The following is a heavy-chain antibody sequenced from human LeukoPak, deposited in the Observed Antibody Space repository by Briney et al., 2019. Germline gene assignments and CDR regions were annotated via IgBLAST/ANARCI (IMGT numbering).Heavy chain of an antibody. CDR1: GGTFSSYA. V-gene: IGHV1-69*05. Sequence: SVKVSCKASGGTFSSYAISWVRQALGQGLEWMGRIIPIFGTANYAQKFQGRVTITTDESTSTAYMELSSLRSEDTAVYYCARDRPTYYYDSSGSANAFDIWGQGTMVTVSS. CDR3: ARDRPTYYYDSSGSANAFDI. J-gene: IGHJ3*02. CDR2: IIPIFGTA. D-gene: IGHD3-22*01.